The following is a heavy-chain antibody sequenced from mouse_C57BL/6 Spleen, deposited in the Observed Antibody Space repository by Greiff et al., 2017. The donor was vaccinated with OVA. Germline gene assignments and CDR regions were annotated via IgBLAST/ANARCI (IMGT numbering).Heavy chain of an antibody. CDR3: AREENYYGSSYDYAMDY. Sequence: EVKLVESVAELVRPGASVKLSCTASGFNIKNTYMHWVKQRPEQGLEWIGRIDPANGNTKYAPKFQGKATITADTSSNTAYLQLSSLTSEDTAIYYCAREENYYGSSYDYAMDYWGQGTSVTVSS. V-gene: IGHV14-3*01. D-gene: IGHD1-1*01. CDR2: IDPANGNT. CDR1: GFNIKNTY. J-gene: IGHJ4*01.